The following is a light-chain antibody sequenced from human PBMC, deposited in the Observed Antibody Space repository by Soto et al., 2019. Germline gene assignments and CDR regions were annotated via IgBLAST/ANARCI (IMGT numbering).Light chain of an antibody. V-gene: IGKV3-20*01. Sequence: EIGLKQSAGTLSLKHGERATLSCRASQSVSSSYLAWYQRKPGQAPRLLIYGASSRATGIPDRFSGGGSGTDFTLSISSLEPEDFAVYYCQQYPNSLPTFGQGTKVDI. CDR3: QQYPNSLPT. CDR2: GAS. J-gene: IGKJ1*01. CDR1: QSVSSSY.